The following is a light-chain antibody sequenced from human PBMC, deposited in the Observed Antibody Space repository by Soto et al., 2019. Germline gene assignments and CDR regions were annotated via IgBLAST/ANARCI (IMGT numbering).Light chain of an antibody. Sequence: DIVLTQSPDSLAVSLGERATINCKSSQSVLYSSNNKNYLAWYQQKPGQPPKLLIYWASTRESGVPDRFSGSGSGTDFTLTISSLHAEDVALYYCQQYYSTPFTFGPGTKVDIK. J-gene: IGKJ3*01. V-gene: IGKV4-1*01. CDR1: QSVLYSSNNKNY. CDR2: WAS. CDR3: QQYYSTPFT.